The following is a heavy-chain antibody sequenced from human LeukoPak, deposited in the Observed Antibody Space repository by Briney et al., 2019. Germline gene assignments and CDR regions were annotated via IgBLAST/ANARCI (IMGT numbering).Heavy chain of an antibody. CDR1: GFTFSNYG. Sequence: GGSLRLSCAASGFTFSNYGMHWVRQAPGKGLEWVAFIRYDGTNKYYADSVKGRFTISRDNSKNTLYLQMNSLRAEDTAVYYCARGRYYDNSVYYYFDYWGQGTLVTVSS. J-gene: IGHJ4*02. CDR2: IRYDGTNK. D-gene: IGHD3-22*01. CDR3: ARGRYYDNSVYYYFDY. V-gene: IGHV3-30*02.